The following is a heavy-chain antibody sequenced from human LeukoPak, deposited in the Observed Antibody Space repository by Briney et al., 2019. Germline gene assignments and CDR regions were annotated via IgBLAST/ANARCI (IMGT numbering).Heavy chain of an antibody. J-gene: IGHJ4*02. Sequence: ASVKVSCKASGYTFIGYYMHWVRQAPGQGLEWMGWINPNSGGTNYAQKFQGRVTMTRDTSISTAYMELSRLRSDDTAVYYCALGGLYSSSWYYFDYWGQGILVTVSS. CDR3: ALGGLYSSSWYYFDY. D-gene: IGHD6-13*01. V-gene: IGHV1-2*02. CDR2: INPNSGGT. CDR1: GYTFIGYY.